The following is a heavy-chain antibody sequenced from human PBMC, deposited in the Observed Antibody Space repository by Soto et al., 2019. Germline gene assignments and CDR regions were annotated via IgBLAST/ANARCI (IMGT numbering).Heavy chain of an antibody. Sequence: QVQLVESGGGVVQPGRSLRLSCAASGFTFSSYGMHWVRQAPGKGLEWVAVISFDGSNKYYADSVTGRFTISRDNSKNTLYLQMHSVRAGDTAVYYCAKDRRGYSGYGGMDVWGQGTTVTVSS. D-gene: IGHD5-12*01. J-gene: IGHJ6*02. V-gene: IGHV3-30*18. CDR3: AKDRRGYSGYGGMDV. CDR1: GFTFSSYG. CDR2: ISFDGSNK.